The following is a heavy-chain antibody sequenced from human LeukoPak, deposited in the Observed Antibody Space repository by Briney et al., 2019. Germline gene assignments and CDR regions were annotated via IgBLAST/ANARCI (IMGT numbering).Heavy chain of an antibody. V-gene: IGHV3-66*01. Sequence: GGSLRLSCVASGFTVSNNYMTWVRQAPGKGLEWVSVIYTSGSTNYADSVKGRFAISRDNSKNALYLQMNSLRAEDTAVYYCARGTPGMVRGVVSDYWGQGTLVTVSS. CDR3: ARGTPGMVRGVVSDY. D-gene: IGHD3-10*01. J-gene: IGHJ4*02. CDR1: GFTVSNNY. CDR2: IYTSGST.